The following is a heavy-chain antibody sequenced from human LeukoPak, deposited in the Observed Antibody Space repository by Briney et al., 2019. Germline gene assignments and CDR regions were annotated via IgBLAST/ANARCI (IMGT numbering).Heavy chain of an antibody. Sequence: PGGSLRLSCAASGFTFSSYAMSWVRQAPGKGLEWVSAISGSGGSTYYADSVKGRFTISRDTSKNTLYLQMNSLRAEDTAVYPCAKERRYYDILTLYLDYWGQGTLVTVSS. D-gene: IGHD3-9*01. V-gene: IGHV3-23*01. CDR1: GFTFSSYA. J-gene: IGHJ4*02. CDR2: ISGSGGST. CDR3: AKERRYYDILTLYLDY.